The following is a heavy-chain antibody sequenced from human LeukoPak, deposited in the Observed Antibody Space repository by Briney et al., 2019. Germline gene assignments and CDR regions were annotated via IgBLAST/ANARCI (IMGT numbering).Heavy chain of an antibody. J-gene: IGHJ4*02. CDR1: GFTFSNYG. Sequence: GGSLRLSCAASGFTFSNYGMHCVRQAPGKGLEWVAVIWHNGNNKYYGDSVKGRFTISRDNVKNSLYLQMDSLRDEDTAVYYCARDLRADYWGQGTLVTVSS. D-gene: IGHD3-16*01. V-gene: IGHV3-33*01. CDR3: ARDLRADY. CDR2: IWHNGNNK.